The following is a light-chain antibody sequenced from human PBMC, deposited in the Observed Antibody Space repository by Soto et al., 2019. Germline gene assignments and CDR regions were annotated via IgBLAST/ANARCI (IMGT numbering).Light chain of an antibody. Sequence: EIVLTQSPDTLSLSPGERATLSCRASQSVSSSYLAWYQQKPGQAPRLLIYGASSRATGIPDRFSGSGSGTDFTLTISILEPEDFAVYYCQQYGSSPGTFGRGTKLEIK. CDR3: QQYGSSPGT. J-gene: IGKJ2*01. CDR1: QSVSSSY. V-gene: IGKV3-20*01. CDR2: GAS.